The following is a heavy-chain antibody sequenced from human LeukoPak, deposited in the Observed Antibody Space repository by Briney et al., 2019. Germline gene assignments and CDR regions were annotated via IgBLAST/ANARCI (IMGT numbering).Heavy chain of an antibody. D-gene: IGHD5-18*01. J-gene: IGHJ4*02. CDR1: GFTFSTYW. V-gene: IGHV3-7*01. CDR3: ARKWMQLWPFDY. CDR2: IKQDGSEK. Sequence: GGSLRLSCAASGFTFSTYWMIWVRQAPGKGLEGVANIKQDGSEKYYVDSVKGRFTISRDNAKNSLYLQMNSLRAEDTAVYYCARKWMQLWPFDYWGQGALVTVSS.